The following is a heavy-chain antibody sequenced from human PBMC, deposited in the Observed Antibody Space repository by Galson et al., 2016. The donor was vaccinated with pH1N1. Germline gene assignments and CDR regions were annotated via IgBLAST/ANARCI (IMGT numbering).Heavy chain of an antibody. Sequence: SVKVSCKASGGTFSSYAINWVRQAPGQGLEWMGGIIPIFGTANYAQKFQGRVTITADESTSTAYMELGSLRSEDTAVYYCASPSRRPREIHLWSPNDGFDIWSQGTMVTVSS. V-gene: IGHV1-69*13. CDR1: GGTFSSYA. D-gene: IGHD5-18*01. CDR2: IIPIFGTA. CDR3: ASPSRRPREIHLWSPNDGFDI. J-gene: IGHJ3*02.